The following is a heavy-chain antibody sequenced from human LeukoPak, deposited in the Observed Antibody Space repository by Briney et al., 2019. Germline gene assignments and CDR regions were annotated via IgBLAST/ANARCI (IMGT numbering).Heavy chain of an antibody. CDR3: ARDAGNFFFDY. CDR1: GGSITSYY. Sequence: PSETLSLTCTVSGGSITSYYWTWIRQPPGKGLEWIGYVLSSGSTNYNPSLRSRVTISADTSKNQFSLKLSSVTAADTAVYYCARDAGNFFFDYWGQGTRVTVSS. J-gene: IGHJ4*02. D-gene: IGHD1-1*01. CDR2: VLSSGST. V-gene: IGHV4-59*01.